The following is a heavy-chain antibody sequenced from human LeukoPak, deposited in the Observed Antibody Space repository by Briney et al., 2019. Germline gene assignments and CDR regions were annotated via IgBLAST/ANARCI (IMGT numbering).Heavy chain of an antibody. V-gene: IGHV3-30*04. Sequence: QPGGSLRLSCAASGFTFSSYAMHWVRQAPGKGLEWVAVISYDGSDKYYADSVKGRFTISRDNSNNTLYLQMNSLRAEDTAVYFCARNLRYCSSTSCRGNWFDPWGQGTLVTVSS. CDR1: GFTFSSYA. D-gene: IGHD2-2*01. CDR2: ISYDGSDK. CDR3: ARNLRYCSSTSCRGNWFDP. J-gene: IGHJ5*02.